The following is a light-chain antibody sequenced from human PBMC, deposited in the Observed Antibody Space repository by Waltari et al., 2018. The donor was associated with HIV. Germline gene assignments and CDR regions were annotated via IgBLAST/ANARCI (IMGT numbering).Light chain of an antibody. J-gene: IGKJ1*01. Sequence: IVLTQSQGTLSLSPGERATFSCRASQSVSSDLAWYHQRPGQAPRLLIYGASTRATGIPDRFSGSGSGTDFTLTINSLEPEDFAVYYCQHYTSSPTWTFGQGTKVEIK. CDR1: QSVSSD. CDR3: QHYTSSPTWT. CDR2: GAS. V-gene: IGKV3-20*01.